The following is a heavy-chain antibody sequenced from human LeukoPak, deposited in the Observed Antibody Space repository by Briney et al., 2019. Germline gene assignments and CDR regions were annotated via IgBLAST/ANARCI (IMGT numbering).Heavy chain of an antibody. V-gene: IGHV3-33*08. Sequence: GGSLRLSCAASGFTFSSSAMNWVRQAPGKGLEWVAVIWYDGSNKYYADSVKGRFTISRDNSKNTLYLQMNSLRAEDTAVYYCARYYYDSSGAREDLDYWGQGTLVTVSS. CDR2: IWYDGSNK. CDR1: GFTFSSSA. CDR3: ARYYYDSSGAREDLDY. D-gene: IGHD3-22*01. J-gene: IGHJ4*02.